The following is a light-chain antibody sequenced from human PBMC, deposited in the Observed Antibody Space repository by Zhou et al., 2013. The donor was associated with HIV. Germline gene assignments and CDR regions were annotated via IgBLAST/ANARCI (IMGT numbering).Light chain of an antibody. Sequence: DIQMTQSPSSLSASVGDRVTITCRASQSISTSLNWYQVKLGRAPKLLIYGSYNLASGAPSRFTGSGSGTDFTLTIDSLQPEDFATYYCLQHNVYPWTFGRGTRVDIK. V-gene: IGKV1-39*01. CDR1: QSISTS. CDR2: GSY. J-gene: IGKJ1*01. CDR3: LQHNVYPWT.